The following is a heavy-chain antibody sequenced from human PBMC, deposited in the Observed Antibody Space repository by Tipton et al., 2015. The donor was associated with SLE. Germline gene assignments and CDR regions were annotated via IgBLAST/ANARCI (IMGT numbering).Heavy chain of an antibody. CDR3: ARDPDYGDPGTFDY. CDR2: ISYSGGS. CDR1: GGSISNFY. Sequence: TLSLTCTVSGGSISNFYWSWIRQPPGEGPEWIGYISYSGGSNYNPSPKSRVSMSLDTSKNQFSLTLKSVTAADTAVYYCARDPDYGDPGTFDYWGQGTLVTVSS. J-gene: IGHJ4*02. D-gene: IGHD4-17*01. V-gene: IGHV4-59*01.